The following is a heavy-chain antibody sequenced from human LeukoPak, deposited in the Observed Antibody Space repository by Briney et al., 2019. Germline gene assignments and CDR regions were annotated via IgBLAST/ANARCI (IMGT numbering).Heavy chain of an antibody. J-gene: IGHJ4*02. V-gene: IGHV3-21*01. D-gene: IGHD3-16*01. CDR3: ARDQGGFDY. CDR1: GFTFSSYA. Sequence: GGSLRLSCAASGFTFSSYAMSWVRQAPGKGLEWVSSISSSSSYIYYADSVKGRFTISRDNAKNSLYLQMNSLRAEDTAVYYCARDQGGFDYWGQGTLVTVSS. CDR2: ISSSSSYI.